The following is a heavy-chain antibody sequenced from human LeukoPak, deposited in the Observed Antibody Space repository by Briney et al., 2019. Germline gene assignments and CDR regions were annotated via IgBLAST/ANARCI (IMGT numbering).Heavy chain of an antibody. D-gene: IGHD3-22*01. CDR1: GGSLSSYY. CDR3: ARRARGGKGLYYFDY. J-gene: IGHJ4*02. V-gene: IGHV4-59*01. Sequence: PSETLSLTCTVYGGSLSSYYWSWIRQPPGKGLEWIGYIYYSGSTNYNPSLKSRVTISVDTSKNQFSLKPSSVTAADTAVYYCARRARGGKGLYYFDYWGQGTLVTVSS. CDR2: IYYSGST.